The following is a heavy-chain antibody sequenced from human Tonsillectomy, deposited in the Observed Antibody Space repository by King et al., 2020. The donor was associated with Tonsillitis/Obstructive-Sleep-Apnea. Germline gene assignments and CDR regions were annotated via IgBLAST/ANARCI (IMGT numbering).Heavy chain of an antibody. CDR2: ISSSGSTI. CDR3: ARAPDYDSSGYYYNWFDP. Sequence: VQLVESGGGLVQPGGSLRLSCAASGFTFSSYEMNWVRQAPGKGLEWVSYISSSGSTIYYADSVKGRFTISRDNAKNSLYLQMNSLRAEDTAVYYCARAPDYDSSGYYYNWFDPWGQGTLVTVSS. D-gene: IGHD3-22*01. J-gene: IGHJ5*02. V-gene: IGHV3-48*03. CDR1: GFTFSSYE.